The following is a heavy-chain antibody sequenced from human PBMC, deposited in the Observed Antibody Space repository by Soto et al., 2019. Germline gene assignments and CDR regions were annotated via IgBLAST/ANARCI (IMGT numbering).Heavy chain of an antibody. D-gene: IGHD4-17*01. J-gene: IGHJ4*02. Sequence: QVQLVQSGAEVKKPGSSVKVSCKASGGTFSSYTISCVRQAPGQGLEWMGRIIPILGIANYAQKFQGRVTITADKSTSTAYMELSSLRSEDTAVYYCARRMTVTTPFDYWDQGTLVTVSS. V-gene: IGHV1-69*02. CDR2: IIPILGIA. CDR3: ARRMTVTTPFDY. CDR1: GGTFSSYT.